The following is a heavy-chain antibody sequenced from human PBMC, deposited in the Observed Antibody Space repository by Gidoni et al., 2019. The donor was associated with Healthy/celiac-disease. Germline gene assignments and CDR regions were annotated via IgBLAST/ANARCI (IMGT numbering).Heavy chain of an antibody. Sequence: EVQLLESGGGLVQPGGSLRLSCAASGFTFSRYAVSWVRQAPGKGLECVSAISGSVGSTYYADSVKGRFTISRDNSKNTLYLQMNSLRAEDTAVYYCAKVPQLWLLGFFYFDYWGQGTLVTVSS. CDR3: AKVPQLWLLGFFYFDY. CDR2: ISGSVGST. CDR1: GFTFSRYA. D-gene: IGHD5-18*01. V-gene: IGHV3-23*01. J-gene: IGHJ4*02.